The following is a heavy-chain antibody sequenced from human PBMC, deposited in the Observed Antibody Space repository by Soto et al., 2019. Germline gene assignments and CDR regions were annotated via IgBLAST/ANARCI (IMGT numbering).Heavy chain of an antibody. Sequence: QITLKESGPTLVKPTQTLTLTCTFSGFSLSSTRMAVGWIRQPPGKALEWLALIFWDDDKRYSPFLKSRLTIXNXPTXNQVGLTMSNMDPVDTARYYCAHIVVAGLGYYFDYWGQGTLVTVSS. J-gene: IGHJ4*02. CDR1: GFSLSSTRMA. CDR2: IFWDDDK. V-gene: IGHV2-5*02. D-gene: IGHD6-19*01. CDR3: AHIVVAGLGYYFDY.